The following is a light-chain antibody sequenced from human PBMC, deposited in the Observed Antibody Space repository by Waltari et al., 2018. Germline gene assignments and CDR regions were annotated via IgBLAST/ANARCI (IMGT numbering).Light chain of an antibody. CDR3: QQRDTWPPIT. Sequence: EIVLTHSPLILSLSPGETATLSCRASQSVTNYLAWYQQRPGQAPRLLSYHASNRATGIPARFNGSGYATDFTLTINSLEPKDFAVYYCQQRDTWPPITFGPGTRLEI. J-gene: IGKJ5*01. CDR2: HAS. CDR1: QSVTNY. V-gene: IGKV3-11*01.